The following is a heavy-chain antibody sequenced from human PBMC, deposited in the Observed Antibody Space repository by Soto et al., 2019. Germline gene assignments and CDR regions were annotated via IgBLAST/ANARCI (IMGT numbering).Heavy chain of an antibody. Sequence: QVHLQESGPGLVKPSETLSLTCNVSGGSITNFYWSWIRQPPGKGLEWIGWMFNSGSTNYIPSLRSRVTMSVDTSKNHFSLHLTSVTAADTAVYYCARSPGLGNWFGPWGQGTLVTVSS. CDR3: ARSPGLGNWFGP. J-gene: IGHJ5*02. D-gene: IGHD6-19*01. CDR2: MFNSGST. CDR1: GGSITNFY. V-gene: IGHV4-59*01.